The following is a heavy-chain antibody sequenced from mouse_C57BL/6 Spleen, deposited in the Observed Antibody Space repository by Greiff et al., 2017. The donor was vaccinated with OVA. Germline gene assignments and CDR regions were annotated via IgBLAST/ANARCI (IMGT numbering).Heavy chain of an antibody. CDR2: IYPGDGDT. V-gene: IGHV1-82*01. Sequence: VQLQQSGPELVKPGASVKISCKASGYAFSSSWMNWVKQRPGKGLEWIGRIYPGDGDTNYNGKFKGKATLTADKSSSTAYMQLSSLTSEDSAVYFCAREDGDYWGQGTSVTVSS. J-gene: IGHJ4*01. CDR3: AREDGDY. D-gene: IGHD2-3*01. CDR1: GYAFSSSW.